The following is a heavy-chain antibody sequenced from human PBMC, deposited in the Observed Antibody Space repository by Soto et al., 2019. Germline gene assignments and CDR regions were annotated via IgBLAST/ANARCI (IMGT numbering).Heavy chain of an antibody. CDR1: GGSISSGGYY. CDR2: ISHSGST. V-gene: IGHV4-31*03. J-gene: IGHJ6*02. Sequence: QVQLQESGPGLVKPSQTLSLTCTVSGGSISSGGYYLSWIRQHPGKGLEWIGYISHSGSTYYNPSLKSRVTILADTSKNQLSLKLSSVTAADTAVYYCARGGRRSPGMDVWGQGTTVTVSS. CDR3: ARGGRRSPGMDV.